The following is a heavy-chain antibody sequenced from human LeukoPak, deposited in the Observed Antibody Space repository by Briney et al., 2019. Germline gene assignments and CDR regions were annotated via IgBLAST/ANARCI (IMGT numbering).Heavy chain of an antibody. V-gene: IGHV3-7*05. Sequence: GGSLRLSCEASGFTFSRYWMSWVRQAPGRGLEWVANIKHDGSQKYYVDSVKGRITISRDNAKNSLYLQMTSLRAEDTAVYYCARDGMGGIKAFDIWGQGTMVTVSS. D-gene: IGHD3-10*01. CDR1: GFTFSRYW. CDR3: ARDGMGGIKAFDI. CDR2: IKHDGSQK. J-gene: IGHJ3*02.